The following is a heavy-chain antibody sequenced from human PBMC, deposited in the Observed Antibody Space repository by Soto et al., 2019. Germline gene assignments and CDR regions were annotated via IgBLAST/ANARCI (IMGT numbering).Heavy chain of an antibody. CDR1: GFTFSSYG. J-gene: IGHJ6*02. CDR2: VWYDGGNK. V-gene: IGHV3-33*01. CDR3: VRAAGYSGNDYVYYYGMDV. Sequence: QVQLVESGGGVVQPGRSLRLSCAASGFTFSSYGMHWVRRAPGKGLEWVALVWYDGGNKYYADSVKGGFTISRDNSKNTLYLQMNSLRDEDTAVYYCVRAAGYSGNDYVYYYGMDVWGQWTTVTVSS. D-gene: IGHD5-12*01.